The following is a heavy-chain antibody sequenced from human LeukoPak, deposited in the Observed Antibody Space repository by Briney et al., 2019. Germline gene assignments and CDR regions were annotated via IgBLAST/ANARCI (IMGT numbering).Heavy chain of an antibody. V-gene: IGHV4-39*01. D-gene: IGHD1-26*01. CDR1: GGSISSSTYY. Sequence: PSETLTLTCTLSGGSISSSTYYWGWIRQPPGKGLEWIGSIYYSGSTYYNPSLKSRVTISVDTSKNQFSLKLSSVTAADTAVYYCARLGSGNRIWYFQHWGQGTLVTVSS. CDR3: ARLGSGNRIWYFQH. CDR2: IYYSGST. J-gene: IGHJ1*01.